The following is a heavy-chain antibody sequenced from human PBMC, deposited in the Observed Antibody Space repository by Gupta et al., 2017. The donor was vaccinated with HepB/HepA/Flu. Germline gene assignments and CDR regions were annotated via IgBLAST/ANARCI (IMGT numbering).Heavy chain of an antibody. D-gene: IGHD3-3*01. Sequence: QVQLVESGGGVAQPGRSLRLSCAASRFTFSRFAMHWVRQAPGKGLEWVGVISYHGGYGYYAESVKGRFTISRDNSKNTMYLQMDSLRPEDTAVYYCAKSYYDFWNGGDGDYSYGLDVWGQGTTVTVSS. J-gene: IGHJ6*02. CDR3: AKSYYDFWNGGDGDYSYGLDV. CDR1: RFTFSRFA. CDR2: ISYHGGYG. V-gene: IGHV3-30*18.